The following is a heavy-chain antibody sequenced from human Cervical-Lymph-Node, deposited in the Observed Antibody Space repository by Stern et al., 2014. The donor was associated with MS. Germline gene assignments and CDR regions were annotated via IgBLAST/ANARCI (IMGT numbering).Heavy chain of an antibody. J-gene: IGHJ4*02. Sequence: QVQLVESGGGVVHPGSSLRLSCAASGHTFQNNALHWVRQAPGQGLEWVAVISYDGRDKYYSASVNGRFTISRDNSKNTAYLQMNSLRLEDTGVYYCARPEDYGDFDYWGQGTLVTVSS. CDR3: ARPEDYGDFDY. CDR1: GHTFQNNA. V-gene: IGHV3-30*01. CDR2: ISYDGRDK. D-gene: IGHD4-17*01.